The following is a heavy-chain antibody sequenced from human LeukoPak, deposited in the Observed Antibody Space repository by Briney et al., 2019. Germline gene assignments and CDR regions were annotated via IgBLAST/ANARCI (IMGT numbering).Heavy chain of an antibody. CDR1: GGSISSYY. CDR3: ARVAVGAIGYFDY. Sequence: PSETLSLTCTVSGGSISSYYWSWIRQPPGKGLEWIGYIYYSGSTNYNPSLKSRVTISVDKSKNQFSLKLSSVTAADTAVYYCARVAVGAIGYFDYWGQGTLVTVSS. D-gene: IGHD1-26*01. J-gene: IGHJ4*02. CDR2: IYYSGST. V-gene: IGHV4-59*01.